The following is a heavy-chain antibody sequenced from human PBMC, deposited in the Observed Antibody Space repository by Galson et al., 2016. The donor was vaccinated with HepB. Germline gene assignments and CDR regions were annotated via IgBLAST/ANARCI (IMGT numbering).Heavy chain of an antibody. D-gene: IGHD3-22*01. CDR1: GYTFTDYY. CDR2: INPNSGGT. Sequence: SVKVSCKASGYTFTDYYMHWVRQAPGQGLEWMGWINPNSGGTNYAQKFQGRVTMTRDTSISTAYMELSSLRSDETAVYYCARDRYYDSSGHFAFDSWGQGTMVTVSP. V-gene: IGHV1-2*02. CDR3: ARDRYYDSSGHFAFDS. J-gene: IGHJ3*02.